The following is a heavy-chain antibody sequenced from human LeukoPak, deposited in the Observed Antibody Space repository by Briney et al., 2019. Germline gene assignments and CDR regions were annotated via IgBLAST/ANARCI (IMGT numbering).Heavy chain of an antibody. CDR3: AKDTRKGGYYSDY. Sequence: GGSLRLSCAASGFTFSSYSMNWVRQAPGKGLECVSSISSSSSIYYADSVKGRFTISRDDAKNSLYLQMNNLRAEDTAVYFCAKDTRKGGYYSDYWGQGTVVTVSS. CDR2: ISSSSSI. V-gene: IGHV3-21*01. D-gene: IGHD3-22*01. J-gene: IGHJ4*02. CDR1: GFTFSSYS.